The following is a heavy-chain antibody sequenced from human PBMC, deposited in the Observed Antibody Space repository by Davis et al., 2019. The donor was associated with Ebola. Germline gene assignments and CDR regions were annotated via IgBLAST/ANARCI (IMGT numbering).Heavy chain of an antibody. CDR1: GFTFSGSA. D-gene: IGHD3-22*01. V-gene: IGHV3-73*01. CDR3: AKGLTTGPFDY. Sequence: GGSLRLSCAASGFTFSGSAMHWVRQASGKGLEWVGRIRSKANSYATAYAASVKGRFTISRDNAKNSLYLQMNSLRAEDTALYYCAKGLTTGPFDYWGQGTLVTVSS. CDR2: IRSKANSYAT. J-gene: IGHJ4*02.